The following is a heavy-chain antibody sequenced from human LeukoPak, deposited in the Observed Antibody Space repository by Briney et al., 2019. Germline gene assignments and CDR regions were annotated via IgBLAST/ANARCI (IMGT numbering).Heavy chain of an antibody. D-gene: IGHD6-19*01. CDR1: GYTFTSYG. CDR3: ARRVAVARRDAFDI. Sequence: ASVKVSFKASGYTFTSYGISGVRQAPGQGLEWMGWISSYNGNTNYAQKLQGRVTMSTDTSTGTAYMELRSLRSDDTAVYYCARRVAVARRDAFDIWGQGTMVTVSS. CDR2: ISSYNGNT. V-gene: IGHV1-18*01. J-gene: IGHJ3*02.